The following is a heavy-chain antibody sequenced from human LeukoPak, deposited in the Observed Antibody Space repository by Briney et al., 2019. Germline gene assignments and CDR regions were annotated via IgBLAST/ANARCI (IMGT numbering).Heavy chain of an antibody. CDR3: ARDSETIMTTVTTVNFDY. V-gene: IGHV3-48*02. CDR2: ISSSSSTI. Sequence: GGSLRLSCAASGFSFSYYWLTWVRQAPGKGLEWVSYISSSSSTIYYADSVKGRFTISRDNAKNSLYLQMNSLRDEDTAVYYCARDSETIMTTVTTVNFDYWGQGTLVTVSS. CDR1: GFSFSYYW. J-gene: IGHJ4*02. D-gene: IGHD4-17*01.